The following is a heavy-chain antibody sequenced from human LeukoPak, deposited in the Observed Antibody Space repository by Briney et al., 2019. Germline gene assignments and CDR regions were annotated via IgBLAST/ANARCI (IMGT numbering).Heavy chain of an antibody. CDR2: IYPGDSDT. V-gene: IGHV5-51*01. J-gene: IGHJ4*02. CDR3: ARHSMDAPSDY. D-gene: IGHD2/OR15-2a*01. CDR1: GYNFTTSW. Sequence: GESLKISCKGSGYNFTTSWIGWVRQMPGKGLEWMGIIYPGDSDTRYSPSFHGQVTFSANKPISTAYLQWSSLKASDTARYYCARHSMDAPSDYWGQGTLVTVSS.